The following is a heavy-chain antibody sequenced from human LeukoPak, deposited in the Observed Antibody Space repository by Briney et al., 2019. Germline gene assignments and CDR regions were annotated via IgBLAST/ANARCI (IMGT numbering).Heavy chain of an antibody. V-gene: IGHV3-23*05. CDR1: GFTFSNYA. J-gene: IGHJ4*02. D-gene: IGHD1-26*01. CDR3: ARGSAWERGSYDY. Sequence: PGGSLRLSCIASGFTFSNYAMNWVRQAPGKGLEWVSGIDNSNTYYADSVKGRFTISRDNAENSLYLQMNSLRVEDTAVYYCARGSAWERGSYDYWGQGTLVTVSS. CDR2: IDNSNT.